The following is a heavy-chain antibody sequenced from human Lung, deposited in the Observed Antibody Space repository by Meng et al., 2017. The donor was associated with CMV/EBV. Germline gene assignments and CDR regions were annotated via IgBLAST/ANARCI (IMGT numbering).Heavy chain of an antibody. Sequence: GFTYSCYAMHWVRQAPGKGLEWVAVISYNGSKKYYADSVKGRFTISRDNSKNTLYLQMDSLRAEDTAVYYCARSYGDYVLGYFDYWGQGTLVTVSS. J-gene: IGHJ4*02. CDR2: ISYNGSKK. CDR3: ARSYGDYVLGYFDY. V-gene: IGHV3-30-3*01. D-gene: IGHD4-17*01. CDR1: GFTYSCYA.